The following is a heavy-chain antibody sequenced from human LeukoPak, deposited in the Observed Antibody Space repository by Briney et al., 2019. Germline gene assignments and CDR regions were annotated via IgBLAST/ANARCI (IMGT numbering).Heavy chain of an antibody. Sequence: GGSLRLSCEASGFTVSSNYMSWVRQAPGKGLEWVSVIYSGGSTYYADSVKGRFTISRDNSKNTLYLQMNSLRAEDTAVYYCARQPYYYDSSGYYVSWFDPWGQGTLVTVSS. CDR1: GFTVSSNY. CDR2: IYSGGST. CDR3: ARQPYYYDSSGYYVSWFDP. V-gene: IGHV3-53*01. J-gene: IGHJ5*02. D-gene: IGHD3-22*01.